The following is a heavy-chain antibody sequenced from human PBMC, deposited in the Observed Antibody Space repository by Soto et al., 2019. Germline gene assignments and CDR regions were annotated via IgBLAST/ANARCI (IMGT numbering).Heavy chain of an antibody. CDR3: AGLTEPQMTFDI. Sequence: QVQLQESGPGLVKPSQTLSLTCTVSGGSISSGGYYWSWIRQHPGKGLEWIGYIYYSGSTSYNPSRKSRVTISVDTSKNQFSLKLSSVTAADTAVYYCAGLTEPQMTFDIWGQGTMVTVSS. J-gene: IGHJ3*02. CDR1: GGSISSGGYY. V-gene: IGHV4-31*03. CDR2: IYYSGST.